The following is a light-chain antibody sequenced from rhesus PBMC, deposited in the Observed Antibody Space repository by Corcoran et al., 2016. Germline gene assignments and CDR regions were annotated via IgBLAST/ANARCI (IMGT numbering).Light chain of an antibody. CDR3: CSYTTSSTYI. CDR1: SSDIGGYNY. CDR2: GVL. Sequence: QSAPTQPPSVSGSPGQSVNISCTGTSSDIGGYNYVSWYQQHPGKAPKLMIYGVLNRPSGVSDRFSGSKSGNTASLTISGLQAEDEADYYCCSYTTSSTYIFGIGTRLTVL. V-gene: IGLV2S7*01. J-gene: IGLJ1*01.